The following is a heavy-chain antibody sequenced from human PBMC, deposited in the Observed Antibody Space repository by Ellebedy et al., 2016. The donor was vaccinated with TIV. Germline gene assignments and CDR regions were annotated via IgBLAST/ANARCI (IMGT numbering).Heavy chain of an antibody. D-gene: IGHD2-2*01. CDR2: INSDGSST. CDR3: ARYCSSTSCSKGSFDY. J-gene: IGHJ4*02. CDR1: GFTFSSYW. Sequence: PGGSLRLSCAASGFTFSSYWLHWVRPAPGKGLVWVSRINSDGSSTSYADSVKGRFTISRDNAKNTLYLQMNSLRAEDTAVYYCARYCSSTSCSKGSFDYWGQGTLVTVSS. V-gene: IGHV3-74*01.